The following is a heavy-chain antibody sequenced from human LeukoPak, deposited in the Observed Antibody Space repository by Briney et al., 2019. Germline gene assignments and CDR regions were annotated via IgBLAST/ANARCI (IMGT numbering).Heavy chain of an antibody. V-gene: IGHV1-8*01. CDR2: MDPNSGDT. J-gene: IGHJ4*02. CDR1: GYAFTNYH. CDR3: ARRYQLLSLDY. Sequence: ASVKVSCKASGYAFTNYHITWVRQASGQGLEWVGEMDPNSGDTASAQKFQGRLTMTRDTSISTAYMELSSLRSEDTAVYYCARRYQLLSLDYWGQGTLVTVSS. D-gene: IGHD2-2*01.